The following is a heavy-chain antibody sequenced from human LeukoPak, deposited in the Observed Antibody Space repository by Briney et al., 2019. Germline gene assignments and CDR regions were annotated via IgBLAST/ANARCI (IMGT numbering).Heavy chain of an antibody. CDR1: GGSISSSSYY. CDR2: IYYSGST. Sequence: SETLSLTCTVSGGSISSSSYYWDWIRQPPGKGLEWIGSIYYSGSTYYNPSLTSRVTISVDTSKNQFSLKLSSVTAADTAVYYCARHKDYYYSYMDVWGKGTTVTISS. V-gene: IGHV4-39*01. CDR3: ARHKDYYYSYMDV. J-gene: IGHJ6*03.